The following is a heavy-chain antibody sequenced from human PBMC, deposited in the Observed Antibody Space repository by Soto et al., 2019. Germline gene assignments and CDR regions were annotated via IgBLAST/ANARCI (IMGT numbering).Heavy chain of an antibody. Sequence: ASVKVSCKASGYTFTGYYIHWVRQAPGQGLEWVGWINPNTGGTNYAQKFQGRVTMTSDTSISTAYMELSRVRSDDAAVYYCARVAGSGRHDELSYWGQGTLVTVSS. D-gene: IGHD1-26*01. CDR2: INPNTGGT. J-gene: IGHJ4*02. CDR1: GYTFTGYY. V-gene: IGHV1-2*02. CDR3: ARVAGSGRHDELSY.